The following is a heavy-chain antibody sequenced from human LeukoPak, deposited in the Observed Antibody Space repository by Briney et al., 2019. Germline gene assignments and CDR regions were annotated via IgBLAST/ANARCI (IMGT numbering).Heavy chain of an antibody. CDR1: VFTFSSYW. CDR3: ARDKRGLNDFWSGYYDYFDY. V-gene: IGHV3-7*01. D-gene: IGHD3-3*01. Sequence: GGGLRLSCAASVFTFSSYWMSGVRQAPGKGREWVAHIKQDGSEKYYVDSVKGRFTISRDNAQNSLYMQMNSLRAEDTAVYYCARDKRGLNDFWSGYYDYFDYWGQGTLVTVSS. J-gene: IGHJ4*02. CDR2: IKQDGSEK.